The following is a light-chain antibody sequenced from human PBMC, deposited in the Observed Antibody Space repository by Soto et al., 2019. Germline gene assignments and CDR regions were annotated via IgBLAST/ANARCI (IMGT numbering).Light chain of an antibody. V-gene: IGKV1-9*01. J-gene: IGKJ3*01. CDR2: AAS. Sequence: IQLTKSPSSLSASVGDRVTNTCRASQGISSYLAWYKQKPGKAPKLLNYAASTLQSGVPSRFSGGGSGTDFTLTISALQPKDFASYYCQQLNSSRSAFGPGTKVNIK. CDR3: QQLNSSRSA. CDR1: QGISSY.